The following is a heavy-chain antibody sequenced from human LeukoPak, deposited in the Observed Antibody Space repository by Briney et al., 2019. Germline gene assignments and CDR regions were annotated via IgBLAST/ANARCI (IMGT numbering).Heavy chain of an antibody. V-gene: IGHV3-30-3*01. Sequence: PGGSLRLSCAASGFTFSGYAMHRVRQAPGKGLEWVALISYDGSNKYYADSVKGRFTISRDSSKNTLYLQMNSLRAEDTAVYYCAKDPIAVAGNNYYRMDVWGQGTTVTVSS. CDR1: GFTFSGYA. J-gene: IGHJ6*02. CDR3: AKDPIAVAGNNYYRMDV. CDR2: ISYDGSNK. D-gene: IGHD6-19*01.